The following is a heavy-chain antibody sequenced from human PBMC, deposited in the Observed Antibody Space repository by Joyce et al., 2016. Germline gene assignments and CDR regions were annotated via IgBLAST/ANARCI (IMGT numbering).Heavy chain of an antibody. Sequence: QVQLVQSGAEVKKPGSSVKVSCKASGGTFSNYAISWVRQAPGQGLEWMGGSIPLFGTANYAQKFQGRVTFTADESTSTAYMELSSLRSEDTAVFYCARGLGYFDWFVYWGQGTLVTVSS. J-gene: IGHJ4*02. CDR2: SIPLFGTA. CDR3: ARGLGYFDWFVY. D-gene: IGHD3-9*01. V-gene: IGHV1-69*01. CDR1: GGTFSNYA.